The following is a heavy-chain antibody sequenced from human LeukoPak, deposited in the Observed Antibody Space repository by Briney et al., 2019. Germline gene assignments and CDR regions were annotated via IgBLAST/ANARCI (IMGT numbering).Heavy chain of an antibody. D-gene: IGHD6-19*01. CDR1: GFTFSSYA. CDR2: ISGSGGST. J-gene: IGHJ4*02. Sequence: GGSLRLSCAASGFTFSSYAMSWVRQAPGKGLEWVSAISGSGGSTYYADSVKGRFTISRDNSKNTLYLQMNSLRAEDTAVYYCAKRQERAVAGPENFDYWGQGTLVTVSS. V-gene: IGHV3-23*01. CDR3: AKRQERAVAGPENFDY.